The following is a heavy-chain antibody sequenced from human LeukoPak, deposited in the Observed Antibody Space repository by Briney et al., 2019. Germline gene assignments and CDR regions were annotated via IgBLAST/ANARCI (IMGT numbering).Heavy chain of an antibody. J-gene: IGHJ3*02. V-gene: IGHV4-34*01. CDR3: ARDFPGIAAAGRFSAFDI. CDR2: INHSGST. CDR1: GGSFSGYY. Sequence: SETLSLTCAVYGGSFSGYYWSWIRQPPGKGLEWIGEINHSGSTNYNPSLKSRVTISVDRSKNQFSLKLSSVTAADTAVYYCARDFPGIAAAGRFSAFDIWGQGTMVTVSS. D-gene: IGHD6-13*01.